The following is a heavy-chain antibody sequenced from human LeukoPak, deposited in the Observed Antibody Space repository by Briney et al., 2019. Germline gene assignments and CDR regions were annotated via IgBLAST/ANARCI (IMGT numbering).Heavy chain of an antibody. Sequence: PGRSLRLSCAASGFVFITAVMHWVRQAPGKGLEWVGLIWHEGSDIDYSDSVKGRFTISRDNSKTALYLQTHSLTTEDTAVYYCVKDHLVRGVMASWGQGTLVTVSS. J-gene: IGHJ5*02. V-gene: IGHV3-33*03. CDR3: VKDHLVRGVMAS. CDR2: IWHEGSDI. D-gene: IGHD3-10*01. CDR1: GFVFITAV.